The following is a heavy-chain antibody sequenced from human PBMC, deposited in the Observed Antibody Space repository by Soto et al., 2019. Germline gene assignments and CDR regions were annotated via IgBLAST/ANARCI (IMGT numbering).Heavy chain of an antibody. J-gene: IGHJ3*02. Sequence: GESLKISCKGSGYSFTSYWIGWVRQMPGKGLEWMGIINPSDSDIRYSPSFEAHVTISADKSTSTAFLQWSSLKASDTAMYYCATAYVYDFENSNYYRDAFDIWGQGTLVTVSS. D-gene: IGHD3-22*01. CDR3: ATAYVYDFENSNYYRDAFDI. CDR2: INPSDSDI. CDR1: GYSFTSYW. V-gene: IGHV5-51*01.